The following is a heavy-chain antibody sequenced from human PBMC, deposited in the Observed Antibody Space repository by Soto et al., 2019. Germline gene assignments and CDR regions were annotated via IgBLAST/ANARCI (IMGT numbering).Heavy chain of an antibody. Sequence: GESLKISCKGSGYSFTSYWIGWVRQMPGKGLEWMGIIYPGDSDTRYSPSFQGQVTISADKSISTAYLQWSSLKASDTAMYYCARVVDTAMVTYWYFDLWGRGTLVTVSS. J-gene: IGHJ2*01. D-gene: IGHD5-18*01. V-gene: IGHV5-51*01. CDR1: GYSFTSYW. CDR2: IYPGDSDT. CDR3: ARVVDTAMVTYWYFDL.